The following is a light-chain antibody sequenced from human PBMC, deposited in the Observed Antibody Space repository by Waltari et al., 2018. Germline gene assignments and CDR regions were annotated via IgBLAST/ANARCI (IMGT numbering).Light chain of an antibody. CDR3: QQLNSYPLS. CDR1: QGISSY. V-gene: IGKV1-9*01. J-gene: IGKJ3*01. Sequence: IQLTQSPSSLSASVGDRVTITCRASQGISSYLAWYQQKPGKAPKLLIYAASTLQSGVPSRLRGSGSGTDFTLTISSLQPDDFATYYCQQLNSYPLSFGPGTKVDVK. CDR2: AAS.